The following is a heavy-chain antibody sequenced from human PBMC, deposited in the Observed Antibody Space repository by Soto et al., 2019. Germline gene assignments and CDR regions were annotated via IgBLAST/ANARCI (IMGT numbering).Heavy chain of an antibody. D-gene: IGHD2-2*01. J-gene: IGHJ3*02. Sequence: GASVKVSCKASGYTFTSYGISWVRQAPGQGLEWMGWISTYNGNTNYAHKFQDRVTMTKDTSTSTAYMELRSLRSDDTAVYYCARAFRYCSSTTCYAASDIWGQGTMVTVSS. CDR3: ARAFRYCSSTTCYAASDI. V-gene: IGHV1-18*01. CDR1: GYTFTSYG. CDR2: ISTYNGNT.